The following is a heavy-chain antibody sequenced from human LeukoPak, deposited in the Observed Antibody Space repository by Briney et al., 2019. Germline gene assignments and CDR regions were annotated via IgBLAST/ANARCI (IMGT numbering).Heavy chain of an antibody. Sequence: GSLILSCVGSGFTFSNYLMNWVRQAPGKGLEWVSFISSTGGTIYYADAVKGRFTVSRDNAKNSLLLQMNSLRAEDTALYYCARGYSRAAFDIWGQGTMVTVSS. CDR3: ARGYSRAAFDI. J-gene: IGHJ3*02. CDR1: GFTFSNYL. D-gene: IGHD2-15*01. CDR2: ISSTGGTI. V-gene: IGHV3-48*01.